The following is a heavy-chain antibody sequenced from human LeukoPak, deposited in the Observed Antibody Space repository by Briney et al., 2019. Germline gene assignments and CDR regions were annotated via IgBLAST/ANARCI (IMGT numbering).Heavy chain of an antibody. CDR1: GFYFSTYA. V-gene: IGHV3-23*01. CDR3: AKDPDYSSGWPHYFDY. J-gene: IGHJ4*02. D-gene: IGHD6-19*01. Sequence: GGSLRLSCAASGFYFSTYAMSWARQAPGKGLEWVSGISGSGGSTYYADSVKGRFTMSRDNSKKTLYLHMNSLRAADTAVYYCAKDPDYSSGWPHYFDYWGQGAVVTVSS. CDR2: ISGSGGST.